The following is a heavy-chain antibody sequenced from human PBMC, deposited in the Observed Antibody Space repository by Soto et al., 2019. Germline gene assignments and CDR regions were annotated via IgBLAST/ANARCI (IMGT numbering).Heavy chain of an antibody. CDR2: IIPIFGTA. V-gene: IGHV1-69*13. J-gene: IGHJ6*02. Sequence: PSVKVSCKASGGTFSSYAISWVRQAPGQGLEWMGGIIPIFGTANYAQKFQGRVTITADGSTSTAYMELSSLRSEDTAVYYCARSSSGGYSYGSYYYGMDVWGQGTTVTVSS. CDR3: ARSSSGGYSYGSYYYGMDV. CDR1: GGTFSSYA. D-gene: IGHD5-18*01.